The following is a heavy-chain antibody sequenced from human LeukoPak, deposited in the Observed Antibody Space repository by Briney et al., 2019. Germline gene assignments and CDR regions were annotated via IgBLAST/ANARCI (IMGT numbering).Heavy chain of an antibody. CDR2: IYSDNT. CDR1: GFTVSSNS. D-gene: IGHD5-18*01. Sequence: GGSLRLSCTVSGFTVSSNSMSWVRQAPGKGLEWVSFIYSDNTHYSGSVKGRFTISRDNSKNTLYLQMNSLRAEDTAVYYCAKEGSTGGYSYGFYYWGQGTLVTVSS. CDR3: AKEGSTGGYSYGFYY. J-gene: IGHJ4*02. V-gene: IGHV3-53*01.